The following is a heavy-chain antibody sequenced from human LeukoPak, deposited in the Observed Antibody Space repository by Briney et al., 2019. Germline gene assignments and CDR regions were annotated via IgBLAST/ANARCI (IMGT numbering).Heavy chain of an antibody. J-gene: IGHJ1*01. CDR2: IIPILGTA. V-gene: IGHV1-69*04. CDR1: GGTFSSYA. D-gene: IGHD4-23*01. Sequence: SVKVSCKASGGTFSSYAISWVRQAPGQGLEWMGRIIPILGTANYAQKFQGRVTITADKSASTAYMELSSLRSEDTAVYYCARVATTVVTGREYFQHWGQGTLVTVSS. CDR3: ARVATTVVTGREYFQH.